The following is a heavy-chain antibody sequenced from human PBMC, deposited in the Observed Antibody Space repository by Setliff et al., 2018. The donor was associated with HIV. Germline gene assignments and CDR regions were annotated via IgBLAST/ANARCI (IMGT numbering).Heavy chain of an antibody. CDR3: ARGLRGVIKGRYYYMDV. J-gene: IGHJ6*03. D-gene: IGHD3-10*01. CDR2: INPGRGNT. Sequence: ASVKVSCKASGYTFSTYYIHWMRQAPGQGLEWLAVINPGRGNTNYAQSFQGRVTVTRDTSTDTVYMELDSLRPEDTADYYCARGLRGVIKGRYYYMDVWGKGTTVTVSS. CDR1: GYTFSTYY. V-gene: IGHV1-46*01.